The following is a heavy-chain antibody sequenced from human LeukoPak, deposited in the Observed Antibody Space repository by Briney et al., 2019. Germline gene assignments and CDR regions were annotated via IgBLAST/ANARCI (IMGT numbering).Heavy chain of an antibody. D-gene: IGHD6-13*01. Sequence: KPSETLSLTCTVSGGSVNNYYWSWIRQPPGKGLDWIGYIYRGNTKYNPSLKSRVTISMDTSQNQISLNLISGTAADTAVYYCAAHAAISAAGTAPFDNWGQGMLVTVSS. V-gene: IGHV4-59*08. CDR1: GGSVNNYY. CDR3: AAHAAISAAGTAPFDN. CDR2: IYRGNT. J-gene: IGHJ4*02.